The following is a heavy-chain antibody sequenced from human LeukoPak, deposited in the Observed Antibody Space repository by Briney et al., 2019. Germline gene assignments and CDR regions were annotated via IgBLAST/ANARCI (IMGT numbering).Heavy chain of an antibody. Sequence: PGGSLRLSCAASGFTFDDYAMHWVRQAPGKGLEWVSGIRWNGGGIAYADSVKGRFTISRDNAKNSLYLQMNSLRAEDTALYYCAKDADYVWGSYRRNYFDYWGQGTLVTVSS. CDR2: IRWNGGGI. J-gene: IGHJ4*02. CDR1: GFTFDDYA. D-gene: IGHD3-16*02. CDR3: AKDADYVWGSYRRNYFDY. V-gene: IGHV3-9*01.